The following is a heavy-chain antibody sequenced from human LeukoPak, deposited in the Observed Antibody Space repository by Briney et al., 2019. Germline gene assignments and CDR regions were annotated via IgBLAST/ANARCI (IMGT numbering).Heavy chain of an antibody. CDR1: GFTFSSYA. J-gene: IGHJ4*02. Sequence: PGGSLRLSCEASGFTFSSYAMSWVRQAPGKGLEWVSAISGSGGSTYYADSVKGRFTISRDNSKNTLYLQMNSLRAEDTAVYYCAKIPVRIYYDRNLFADYWGQGTLVTVSS. V-gene: IGHV3-23*01. D-gene: IGHD3-22*01. CDR3: AKIPVRIYYDRNLFADY. CDR2: ISGSGGST.